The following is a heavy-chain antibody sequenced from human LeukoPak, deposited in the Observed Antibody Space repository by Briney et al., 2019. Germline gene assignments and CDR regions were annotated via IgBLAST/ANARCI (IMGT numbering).Heavy chain of an antibody. J-gene: IGHJ3*02. CDR3: ARGAGIMIVVVNHDAFDI. Sequence: PSETLSLTCAVYGGSFSGYYWSWIRQPPGKGLEWIGEINHSGSTNYNPSLKSRVTISVDTSKNQFSLKLSSVTAADTAVHYCARGAGIMIVVVNHDAFDIWGQGTMVTVSS. CDR1: GGSFSGYY. CDR2: INHSGST. V-gene: IGHV4-34*01. D-gene: IGHD3-22*01.